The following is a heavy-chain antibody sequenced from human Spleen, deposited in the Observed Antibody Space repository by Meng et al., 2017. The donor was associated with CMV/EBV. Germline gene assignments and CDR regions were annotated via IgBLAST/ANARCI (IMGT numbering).Heavy chain of an antibody. D-gene: IGHD1-7*01. V-gene: IGHV3-30-3*01. CDR2: ISYDGSNK. CDR1: GFTFSSYA. J-gene: IGHJ4*02. CDR3: ARDLSPNFYYFDY. Sequence: GESLKISCAASGFTFSSYAMHWVRQAPGKGLEWVAVISYDGSNKYYADSVKGRFTISRDNSKNTLYLQMNSLRAEDTAVYYCARDLSPNFYYFDYWGQGTLVTVSS.